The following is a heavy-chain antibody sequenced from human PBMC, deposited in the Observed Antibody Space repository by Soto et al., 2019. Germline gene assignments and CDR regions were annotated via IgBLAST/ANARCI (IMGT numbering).Heavy chain of an antibody. CDR1: GFTFSSYG. CDR2: IWFDGSNK. V-gene: IGHV3-33*01. J-gene: IGHJ4*02. Sequence: QVQLVESGGGVVQPGRSLRLSCPASGFTFSSYGMHWVRQAPGKGLEWVAVIWFDGSNKFYADSVKGRFTISRDNSKNTVSLQMNSLRDGDSAAYYCATTGPYWGQGTLVTVSS. CDR3: ATTGPY.